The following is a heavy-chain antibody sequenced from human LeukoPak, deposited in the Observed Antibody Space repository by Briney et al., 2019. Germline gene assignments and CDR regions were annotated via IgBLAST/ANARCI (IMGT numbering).Heavy chain of an antibody. CDR3: ARDGGSYGLMPPFDY. CDR2: MNPKIGNT. CDR1: GYPFSNYD. D-gene: IGHD5-18*01. V-gene: IGHV1-8*01. Sequence: ASVKLSCKDSGYPFSNYDINWVRQAPGQGLECIGWMNPKIGNTGYVQKFQGRVTMTRVTSITTAYMELRSLRSDDTAVYYCARDGGSYGLMPPFDYWGQGTLVTVSS. J-gene: IGHJ4*02.